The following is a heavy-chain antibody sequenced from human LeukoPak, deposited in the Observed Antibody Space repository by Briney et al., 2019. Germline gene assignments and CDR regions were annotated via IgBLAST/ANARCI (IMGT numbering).Heavy chain of an antibody. CDR2: ISYDGNSK. CDR3: AKSGCSNTNCYLNY. V-gene: IGHV3-30*18. CDR1: GFTFSDYG. Sequence: PGRSLRLSCAASGFTFSDYGMHWVRQAPGKGLELVAVISYDGNSKYYADSVKGRFTISRDNSKNTLYLQMNSLRAEGTAVYHCAKSGCSNTNCYLNYWGRGTLVTVSS. D-gene: IGHD2-2*01. J-gene: IGHJ4*02.